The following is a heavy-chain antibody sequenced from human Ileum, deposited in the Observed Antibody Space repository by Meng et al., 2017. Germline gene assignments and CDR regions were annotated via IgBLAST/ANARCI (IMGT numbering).Heavy chain of an antibody. J-gene: IGHJ4*02. CDR2: VEYNGVT. D-gene: IGHD1-26*01. Sequence: QVERRESGAGRVGPWEPPSLACAVSGGSVRSSWCYWGWIRQCAGEGLEWIGYVEYNGVTNYNPSLRSRITTSIDTSKNQFSLKLSSVTAADTALYYCTRERSWSDFGYFDDWGRGTLVTVSS. CDR1: GGSVRSSWCY. CDR3: TRERSWSDFGYFDD. V-gene: IGHV4-61*01.